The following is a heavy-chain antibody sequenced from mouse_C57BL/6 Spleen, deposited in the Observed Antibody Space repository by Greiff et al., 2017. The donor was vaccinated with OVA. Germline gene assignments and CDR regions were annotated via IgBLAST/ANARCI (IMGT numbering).Heavy chain of an antibody. CDR1: GYAFSSYW. V-gene: IGHV1-80*01. CDR2: IYPGDGDT. J-gene: IGHJ4*01. Sequence: VQLKESGAELVKPGASVKISCKASGYAFSSYWMNWVKQRPGKGLEWIGQIYPGDGDTNYNGKFKGKATLTADKSSSTAYMQLSSLTSEDSAVYFCARWGPDYYAMDYWGQGTSVTVSS. CDR3: ARWGPDYYAMDY.